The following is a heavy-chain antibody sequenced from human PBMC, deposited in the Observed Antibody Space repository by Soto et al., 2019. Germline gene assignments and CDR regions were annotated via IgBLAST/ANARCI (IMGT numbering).Heavy chain of an antibody. D-gene: IGHD3-22*01. CDR2: ISPYNDDT. CDR3: ARGGYYDSSGARNYHYYGMDV. J-gene: IGHJ6*02. Sequence: ASVKVSCKASGYSFSSYGITWVRQAPGQGLEWLGWISPYNDDTKYAQRLQGRVTMTTDTSTRTAYMDIRGLRSDDTAIYYCARGGYYDSSGARNYHYYGMDVWGQGTTVT. CDR1: GYSFSSYG. V-gene: IGHV1-18*01.